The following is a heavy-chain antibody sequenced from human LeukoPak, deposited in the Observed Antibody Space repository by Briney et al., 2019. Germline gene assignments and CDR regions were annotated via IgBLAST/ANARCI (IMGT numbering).Heavy chain of an antibody. CDR2: ISYDGSNK. CDR3: AKDPSSGYYSDAFDI. Sequence: GGSLRLSCAASVFTFSSYGMHWVRQAPGKGLECGAVISYDGSNKYYADSVKGRFTISRDNSKNTLYLQMNSLRAEDTAVYYCAKDPSSGYYSDAFDIWGQGTMVTVSS. D-gene: IGHD3-22*01. J-gene: IGHJ3*02. CDR1: VFTFSSYG. V-gene: IGHV3-30*18.